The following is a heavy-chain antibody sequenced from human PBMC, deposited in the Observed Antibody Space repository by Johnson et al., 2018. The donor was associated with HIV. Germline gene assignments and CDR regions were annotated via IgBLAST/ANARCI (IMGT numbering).Heavy chain of an antibody. J-gene: IGHJ3*02. CDR1: GFTFSSYD. V-gene: IGHV3-13*01. CDR3: ARACSGGSCYEEKSPDAFDI. CDR2: IGTAGDT. D-gene: IGHD2-15*01. Sequence: VQLVESGGGLVQPGGSLRLSCAASGFTFSSYDMHWVRQATGKGLEWVSAIGTAGDTYYPGSVQGRFTISRANAKNSLYLQMNSLRAEDTAVYYCARACSGGSCYEEKSPDAFDIWGQGTMVTVSS.